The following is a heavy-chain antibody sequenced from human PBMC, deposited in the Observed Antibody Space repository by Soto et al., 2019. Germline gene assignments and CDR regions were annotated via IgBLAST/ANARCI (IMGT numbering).Heavy chain of an antibody. D-gene: IGHD5-12*01. CDR3: ARGGVDVVATSAFDY. V-gene: IGHV1-69*01. CDR1: GGTFNNYA. Sequence: QVQLVQSGAEVKKPGSSVKVSCKASGGTFNNYAISWVRQAPGQGLEWMGGMIPIIGTADYAHKFQGRLAISADESTGTTFMELSSLRSEDTALYYCARGGVDVVATSAFDYWGQGTLVTVSS. J-gene: IGHJ4*02. CDR2: MIPIIGTA.